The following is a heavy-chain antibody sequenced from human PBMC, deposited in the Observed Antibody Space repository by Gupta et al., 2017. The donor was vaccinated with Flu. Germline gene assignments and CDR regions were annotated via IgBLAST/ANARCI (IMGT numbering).Heavy chain of an antibody. Sequence: SRYWMQWVRQAPGKGMRWVSRINSAGSGTSYADAVEGRFTISRDNAKNTLYLQMNSLRAEDTAVYYCARDPRDMGLDPWGQGTLVTVSS. V-gene: IGHV3-74*01. CDR3: ARDPRDMGLDP. CDR2: INSAGSGT. CDR1: SRYW. D-gene: IGHD3-9*01. J-gene: IGHJ5*02.